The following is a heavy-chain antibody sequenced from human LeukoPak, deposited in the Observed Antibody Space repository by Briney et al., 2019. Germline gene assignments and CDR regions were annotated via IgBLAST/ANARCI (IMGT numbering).Heavy chain of an antibody. Sequence: GGSLRLSCAASGFIFSDYYMTWIRQAPGKGLEWLSYISSTDTTMYQADSVKGRFTVSRDDAKNSLYLQMNSLRAEDTAVYYCARGHCSSTSCYTNMDVWGKGTTVTVSS. CDR1: GFIFSDYY. CDR2: ISSTDTTM. J-gene: IGHJ6*03. CDR3: ARGHCSSTSCYTNMDV. D-gene: IGHD2-2*02. V-gene: IGHV3-11*04.